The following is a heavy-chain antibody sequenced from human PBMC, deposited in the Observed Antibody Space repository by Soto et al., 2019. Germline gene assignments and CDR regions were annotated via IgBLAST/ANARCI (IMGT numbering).Heavy chain of an antibody. Sequence: AFGYTFTSYYMRWGRQARGQGLVWMGIINPSGGSTSYAQKFQGRVTMTRDTSTSTVYVELSSLRSEDTALHYCASFVDSRGYSGYWGKGTLVTVSS. CDR2: INPSGGST. D-gene: IGHD3-22*01. CDR3: ASFVDSRGYSGY. J-gene: IGHJ4*02. V-gene: IGHV1-46*01. CDR1: GYTFTSYY.